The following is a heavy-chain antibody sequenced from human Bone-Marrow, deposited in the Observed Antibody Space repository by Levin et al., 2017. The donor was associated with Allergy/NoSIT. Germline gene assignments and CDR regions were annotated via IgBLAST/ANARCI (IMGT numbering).Heavy chain of an antibody. D-gene: IGHD1-14*01. CDR2: IGTRGGNT. Sequence: GGSLRLSCAGSGFSFGSHVVSWVRQAPGKGLEWVSGIGTRGGNTYYAASVKGRFTISRDDSKNTLYLQMTTVRAEDTAFYYCAITGTSLPDFDHWGQGTLVTVSS. V-gene: IGHV3-23*01. CDR1: GFSFGSHV. CDR3: AITGTSLPDFDH. J-gene: IGHJ4*02.